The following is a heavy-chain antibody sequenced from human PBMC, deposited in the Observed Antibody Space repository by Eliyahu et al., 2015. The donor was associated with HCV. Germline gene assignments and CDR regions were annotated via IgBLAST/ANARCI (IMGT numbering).Heavy chain of an antibody. V-gene: IGHV1-18*01. Sequence: QDNLVQSGGEMKKPGASVRVXCXISGFSFASXGFSWVRXAXGRGLEXXGWIRAYNGNTKYAQNXQDRATLTTEGSTSTVFMDLRRLTSDDTAVYYCARDLGGKYGGGNLDVWGQGTLVTVSS. D-gene: IGHD1-26*01. J-gene: IGHJ4*02. CDR1: GFSFASXG. CDR2: IRAYNGNT. CDR3: ARDLGGKYGGGNLDV.